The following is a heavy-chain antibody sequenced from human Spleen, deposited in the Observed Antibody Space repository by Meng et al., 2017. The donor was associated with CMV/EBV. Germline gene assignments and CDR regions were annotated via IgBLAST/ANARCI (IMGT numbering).Heavy chain of an antibody. V-gene: IGHV3-43*01. CDR1: GFTFDDYT. Sequence: GESLKISCATSGFTFDDYTMHWVRQVSGKGLEWVSLVSWDGYSTHHADSVKGRFTVSRDNSKNSLYLQMNSLRIEDTAVYYCAKEGSTSCYTLTCNGMDVWGQGTTVTVSS. D-gene: IGHD2-2*02. J-gene: IGHJ6*02. CDR2: VSWDGYST. CDR3: AKEGSTSCYTLTCNGMDV.